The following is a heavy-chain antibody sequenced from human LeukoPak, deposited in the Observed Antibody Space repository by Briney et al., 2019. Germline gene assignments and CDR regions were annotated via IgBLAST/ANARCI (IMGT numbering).Heavy chain of an antibody. CDR1: GVSISSYY. CDR2: IYYSGST. J-gene: IGHJ5*02. D-gene: IGHD3-22*01. V-gene: IGHV4-59*01. CDR3: ARETPYYYDSSAAGWFDP. Sequence: SETLSLTCTVSGVSISSYYWSWIRQPPGKGLEWIGYIYYSGSTNYNPSLKSRVTISVDTSKNQFSLKLSSVTAADTAVYYCARETPYYYDSSAAGWFDPWGQGTLVTVSS.